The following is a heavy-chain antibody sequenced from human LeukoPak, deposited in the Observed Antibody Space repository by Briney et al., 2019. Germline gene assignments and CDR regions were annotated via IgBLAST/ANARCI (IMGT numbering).Heavy chain of an antibody. CDR1: GFTFSDYY. D-gene: IGHD3-22*01. J-gene: IGHJ4*02. Sequence: GGSLRLSCAASGFTFSDYYMSWIRQAPGKGLEWVSYISSSGSTIYYADSVKGRFTISRDNAKNSVYLEMNSLRVEDTAVYFCARAPYFESSGPLWGQGTLVTVSS. CDR2: ISSSGSTI. V-gene: IGHV3-11*04. CDR3: ARAPYFESSGPL.